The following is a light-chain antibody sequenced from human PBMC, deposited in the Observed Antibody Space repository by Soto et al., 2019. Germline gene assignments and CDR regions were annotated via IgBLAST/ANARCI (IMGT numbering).Light chain of an antibody. CDR2: GAS. Sequence: EIVLMQSPDILSLSPGERATVSCRASETITNNDLAWYQQKPGQAPRLLLYGASTRPTGIPDRFSGSGSGTDFTLPIDRIEPEDFAVYFCHHYGSSPPYTFGQGTKLDIK. CDR1: ETITNND. V-gene: IGKV3-20*01. CDR3: HHYGSSPPYT. J-gene: IGKJ2*01.